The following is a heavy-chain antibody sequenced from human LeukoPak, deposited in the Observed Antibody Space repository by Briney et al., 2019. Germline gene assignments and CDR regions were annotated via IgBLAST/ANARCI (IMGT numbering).Heavy chain of an antibody. Sequence: PGGSLRLSCAASGFSLSNYWMNWVRQAPGKGLEWVANIKQDGSEKNYVDSVKGRFSVSRDNAKNSLILQMNSLRDEDTAVYYCARGVWASFDSWGQGTLVSVSS. V-gene: IGHV3-7*01. J-gene: IGHJ4*02. CDR2: IKQDGSEK. CDR3: ARGVWASFDS. CDR1: GFSLSNYW. D-gene: IGHD7-27*01.